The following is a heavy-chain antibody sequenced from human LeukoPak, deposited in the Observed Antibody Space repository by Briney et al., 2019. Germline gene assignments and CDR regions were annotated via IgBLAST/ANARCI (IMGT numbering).Heavy chain of an antibody. CDR1: GYTFTSYA. Sequence: ASVKVSCKASGYTFTSYAVHWVRQAPGQRLEWMGWINAGNGNTKYSQKFQGRVTITRDTSASTAYMELSSLRSEDTAVYYCARDRLPGVLSIAAPAGLWGQGTLVTVSS. CDR2: INAGNGNT. CDR3: ARDRLPGVLSIAAPAGL. D-gene: IGHD6-13*01. V-gene: IGHV1-3*01. J-gene: IGHJ4*02.